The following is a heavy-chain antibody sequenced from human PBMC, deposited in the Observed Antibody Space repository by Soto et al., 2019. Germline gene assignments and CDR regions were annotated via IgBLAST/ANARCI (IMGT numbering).Heavy chain of an antibody. V-gene: IGHV1-46*03. J-gene: IGHJ5*02. CDR1: GYTFTTYH. Sequence: QVQLVQSGAEVKKPGASVKVSCKAPGYTFTTYHMHWVRQAPGQGLECMGVINPSGGSTDYAQKFQGRVTVTSDTSTSTVFMELSSLRSEDTAMYYCTTSCGKIGGSCPGGFEPWGQGTPVTVSS. D-gene: IGHD2-15*01. CDR3: TTSCGKIGGSCPGGFEP. CDR2: INPSGGST.